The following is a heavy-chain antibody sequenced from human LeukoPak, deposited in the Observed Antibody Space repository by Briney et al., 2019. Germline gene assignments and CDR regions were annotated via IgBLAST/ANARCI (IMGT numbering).Heavy chain of an antibody. Sequence: AAVKVSCKVSGYTLTELSMHWVRQAPGKGLDWMGGFDPEDGETIYEQMFQGRVTITEDTSTDTAYMERSSMTSEDTAVYYCATSPLATQWLRCHYWGQGTLVTVSS. CDR1: GYTLTELS. CDR2: FDPEDGET. J-gene: IGHJ4*02. V-gene: IGHV1-24*01. CDR3: ATSPLATQWLRCHY. D-gene: IGHD5-12*01.